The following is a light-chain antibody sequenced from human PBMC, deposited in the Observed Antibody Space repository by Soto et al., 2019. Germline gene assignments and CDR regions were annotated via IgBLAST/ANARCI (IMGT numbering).Light chain of an antibody. CDR3: SSYASSSTLVV. J-gene: IGLJ2*01. CDR1: SSDVGGYNY. CDR2: DVS. Sequence: QSALTQPASVSGSPGQSITISCTGTSSDVGGYNYVSWYQQHPGKAPKLMIYDVSNRPSGVSNRFSGSTSGNTASLTISGLQAEDEADYYCSSYASSSTLVVFGGGTKPT. V-gene: IGLV2-14*01.